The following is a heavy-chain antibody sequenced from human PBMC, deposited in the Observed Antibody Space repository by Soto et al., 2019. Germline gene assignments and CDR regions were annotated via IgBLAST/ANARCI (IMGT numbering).Heavy chain of an antibody. J-gene: IGHJ4*02. V-gene: IGHV4-61*01. CDR3: ARDPGELLPFDY. CDR1: GGSVSSGSYY. Sequence: SATLSLTCTVSGGSVSSGSYYWSWIRQPPVMVLEWIGYIYYSGSTNYNPSLKSRVTISVDTSKNQFSLKLSSVTAADTAVYYCARDPGELLPFDYWGQGTLVTVSS. CDR2: IYYSGST. D-gene: IGHD1-26*01.